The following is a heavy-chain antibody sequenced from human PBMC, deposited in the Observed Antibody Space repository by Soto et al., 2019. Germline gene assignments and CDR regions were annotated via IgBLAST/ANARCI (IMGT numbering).Heavy chain of an antibody. Sequence: QVQLVQSGAEVKKPGASVKVSCKAAGYLFTTYGVTWVRQAPGQGLEWIGWISPHNGETKYVQKFQGRVTMTTDTSTSTAYMELKTLRSDDTAVYYCARRITGSYSDWFVPWGQGTLVTVSS. CDR3: ARRITGSYSDWFVP. V-gene: IGHV1-18*04. CDR2: ISPHNGET. J-gene: IGHJ5*02. CDR1: GYLFTTYG. D-gene: IGHD1-26*01.